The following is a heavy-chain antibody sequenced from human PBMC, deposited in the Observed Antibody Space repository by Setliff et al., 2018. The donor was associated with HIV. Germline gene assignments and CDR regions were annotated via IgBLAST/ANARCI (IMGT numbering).Heavy chain of an antibody. CDR1: GYNFTNYG. J-gene: IGHJ4*02. D-gene: IGHD3-22*01. CDR2: IGTYSGNT. Sequence: AASVKVSCKASGYNFTNYGIGWVRQAPGQGLEYLGWIGTYSGNTDYAQSVQGRVTMTRDTSTGTVYMELSSLRSEDTAVYYCARAKSPYSYHSRGYPFDFWGQGTLVTVSS. CDR3: ARAKSPYSYHSRGYPFDF. V-gene: IGHV1-18*01.